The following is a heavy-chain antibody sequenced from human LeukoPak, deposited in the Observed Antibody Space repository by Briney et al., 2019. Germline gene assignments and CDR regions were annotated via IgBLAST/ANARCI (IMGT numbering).Heavy chain of an antibody. V-gene: IGHV3-30*03. J-gene: IGHJ4*02. Sequence: GRSLRLSCAASGFTFSSYGMHWVRQAPGKGLEWVAVISYDESYKYYADSVKGRFTISRDNSKNTLYLQMNSLRAEDTAVYYCARGIGGKGPIGYWGQGTLVTVSS. CDR1: GFTFSSYG. D-gene: IGHD4-23*01. CDR3: ARGIGGKGPIGY. CDR2: ISYDESYK.